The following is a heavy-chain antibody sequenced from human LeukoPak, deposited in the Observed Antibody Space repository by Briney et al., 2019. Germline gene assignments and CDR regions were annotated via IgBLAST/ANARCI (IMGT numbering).Heavy chain of an antibody. Sequence: GGSLRLSCAASGVSFSNYGRNWVRQAPGKGLEWVSGICRSGGSTYYAASVKGRFTFSRDNTENTPLLQMNSLRADTTAVYFCARDRPAWYDYDYSFELQHWGQGTLVTVSS. J-gene: IGHJ1*01. V-gene: IGHV3-23*01. CDR2: ICRSGGST. D-gene: IGHD1-1*01. CDR1: GVSFSNYG. CDR3: ARDRPAWYDYDYSFELQH.